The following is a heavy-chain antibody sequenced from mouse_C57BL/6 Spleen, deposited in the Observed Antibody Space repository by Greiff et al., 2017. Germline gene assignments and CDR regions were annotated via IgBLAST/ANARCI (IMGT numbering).Heavy chain of an antibody. CDR3: ARMEYYGSNYVDYYAMDY. CDR2: IYPGSGNT. CDR1: GYTFTDYY. D-gene: IGHD1-1*01. Sequence: VKLVESGAELVRPGASVKLSCKASGYTFTDYYINWVKQRPGQGLEWIARIYPGSGNTYYNEKFKGEATLTAEKSSSTAYMQLSILTSEDAAVYFCARMEYYGSNYVDYYAMDYWGQGTSVTVSS. J-gene: IGHJ4*01. V-gene: IGHV1-76*01.